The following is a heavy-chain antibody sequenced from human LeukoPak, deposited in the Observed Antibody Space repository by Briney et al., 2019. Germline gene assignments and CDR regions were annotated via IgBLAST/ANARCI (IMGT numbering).Heavy chain of an antibody. CDR1: GYSISSGYY. Sequence: SETLSLTCTVSGYSISSGYYWGWIRQPPGKGLEWIGSIYHSGSTYYNPSLKSRVTISVDTSKNQFSLKLSSVTAADTAVYYCARDMRTMVRGVIRTREYYYYMDVWGKGTTVTVSS. J-gene: IGHJ6*03. V-gene: IGHV4-38-2*02. CDR2: IYHSGST. CDR3: ARDMRTMVRGVIRTREYYYYMDV. D-gene: IGHD3-10*01.